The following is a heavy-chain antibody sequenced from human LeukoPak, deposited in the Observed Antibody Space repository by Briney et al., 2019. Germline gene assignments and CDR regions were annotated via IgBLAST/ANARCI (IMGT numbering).Heavy chain of an antibody. CDR1: GFTFSSYA. CDR2: ISDSGYST. Sequence: GGSLRLSCAASGFTFSSYAMSWVRQAPGKGLEWVSLISDSGYSTYYADSVKGRVTISRDNSKNTLYLQMNSLRAGDTAVYYCAKDLTRHVSDVDYWGQGTLVTVSS. J-gene: IGHJ4*02. CDR3: AKDLTRHVSDVDY. D-gene: IGHD4-23*01. V-gene: IGHV3-23*01.